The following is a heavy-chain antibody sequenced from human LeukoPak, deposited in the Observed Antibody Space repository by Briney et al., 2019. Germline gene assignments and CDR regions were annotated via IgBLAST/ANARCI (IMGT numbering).Heavy chain of an antibody. CDR1: GFTFSSYA. V-gene: IGHV3-23*01. CDR2: SGSDDYT. D-gene: IGHD6-19*01. J-gene: IGHJ4*02. Sequence: PGGSLRLSCAASGFTFSSYAMSWVRQAAGKGLEWVSASGSDDYTYYADSVKGRFTISRDNSMNTLYLQMNSLRVEDTAVYYCAKPGGEAVAEGVDYWGQGALVTVSS. CDR3: AKPGGEAVAEGVDY.